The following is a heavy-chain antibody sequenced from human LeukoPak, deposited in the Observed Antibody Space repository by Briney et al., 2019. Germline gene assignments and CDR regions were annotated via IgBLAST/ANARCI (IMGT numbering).Heavy chain of an antibody. V-gene: IGHV3-30*04. CDR2: ISYDGSNK. J-gene: IGHJ4*02. CDR1: GFTFSSYA. Sequence: GGSLRLSCAASGFTFSSYAMHWVRQAPGKGLEWVAVISYDGSNKYYADSVKGRFTISRDNSKNTLYLQMNSLRAEDTAVYYCAKGIIGSPGVYFDYWGQGTLVTVSS. CDR3: AKGIIGSPGVYFDY. D-gene: IGHD3-10*01.